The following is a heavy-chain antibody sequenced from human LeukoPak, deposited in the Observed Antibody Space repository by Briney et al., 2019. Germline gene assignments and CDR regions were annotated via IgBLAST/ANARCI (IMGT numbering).Heavy chain of an antibody. V-gene: IGHV1-2*02. J-gene: IGHJ5*02. CDR2: INPTSGGT. Sequence: ASVKVSCKPSGYTFTAYYLHWVRQAAGQGLEWMGWINPTSGGTHYAQKFQGRVTMTRDTSIGTAYMELSSLTSDDTAVYYCAREGIAEPDTNWFDPWGQGTLVTVSS. CDR1: GYTFTAYY. D-gene: IGHD6-13*01. CDR3: AREGIAEPDTNWFDP.